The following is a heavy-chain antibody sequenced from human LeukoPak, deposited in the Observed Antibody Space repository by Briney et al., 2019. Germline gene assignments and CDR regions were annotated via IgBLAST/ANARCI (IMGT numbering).Heavy chain of an antibody. D-gene: IGHD2-15*01. CDR1: GFPFYGYW. CDR2: IKHDESET. V-gene: IGHV3-7*01. J-gene: IGHJ4*02. Sequence: GGSLRLSCAATGFPFYGYWMTWLRQAPGKGLEWVANIKHDESETNYADSVKGRFTISRDNAKNSLYLQMDSLRVEDTAVYYCARDRWYCSGGSCYAYFDYWGQGTLVTVSS. CDR3: ARDRWYCSGGSCYAYFDY.